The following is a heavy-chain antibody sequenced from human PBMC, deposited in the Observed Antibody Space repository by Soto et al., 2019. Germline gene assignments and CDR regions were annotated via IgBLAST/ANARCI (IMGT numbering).Heavy chain of an antibody. J-gene: IGHJ5*02. CDR2: INHSGST. V-gene: IGHV4-34*01. Sequence: PSETLSLTCAVYGGSFSGYYWSWIRQPPGKGLEWIGEINHSGSTNYNPSLKSRVTISVDTSKNQFSLKLSSVTAADTAVYYCASGLLRVVPAAKVIWFDPWGQGTLVTVSS. CDR1: GGSFSGYY. CDR3: ASGLLRVVPAAKVIWFDP. D-gene: IGHD2-2*01.